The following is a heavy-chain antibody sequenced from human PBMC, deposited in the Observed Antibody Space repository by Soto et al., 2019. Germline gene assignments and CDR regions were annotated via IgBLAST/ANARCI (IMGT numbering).Heavy chain of an antibody. V-gene: IGHV6-1*01. CDR1: GDSVSSNSAA. CDR3: AGGDSGYDREIFLHGMDV. CDR2: TYYRSKWYN. D-gene: IGHD5-12*01. J-gene: IGHJ6*02. Sequence: SQTLSLTCAISGDSVSSNSAAWNWIRQSPSRGLEWLGRTYYRSKWYNDYAVSVKSRITINPDTSKNQFSLQLNSVTPEDTAVYYCAGGDSGYDREIFLHGMDVWGQGTTVTVSS.